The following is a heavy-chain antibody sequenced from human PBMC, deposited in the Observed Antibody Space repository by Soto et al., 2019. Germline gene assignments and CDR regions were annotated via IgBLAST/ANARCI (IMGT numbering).Heavy chain of an antibody. CDR2: ISSYNGDT. Sequence: GASVKVSCKASGYTFTRSGISWVRQAPGQGPEWMGWISSYNGDTNYAQTFQGRVTMTTDTSTSTAYMELSSLRSEDTAMYYCARPVRGNGSGSYHPYGMDVWGQGTTVTVSS. CDR3: ARPVRGNGSGSYHPYGMDV. D-gene: IGHD3-10*01. V-gene: IGHV1-18*01. J-gene: IGHJ6*02. CDR1: GYTFTRSG.